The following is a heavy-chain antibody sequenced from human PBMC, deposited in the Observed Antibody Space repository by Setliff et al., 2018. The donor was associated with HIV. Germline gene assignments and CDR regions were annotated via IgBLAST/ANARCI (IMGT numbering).Heavy chain of an antibody. CDR3: ARLRYYDILTGYAFDY. CDR1: GGSISSGSYY. J-gene: IGHJ4*02. V-gene: IGHV4-61*09. D-gene: IGHD3-9*01. CDR2: IYTSGST. Sequence: SETLSLTCTVSGGSISSGSYYWSWIRQPAGKGLEWIGHIYTSGSTNYNPSLKSRVTISVDTSKKQFSLKLSSVTAADTAVYYCARLRYYDILTGYAFDYWGQGTLVTVSS.